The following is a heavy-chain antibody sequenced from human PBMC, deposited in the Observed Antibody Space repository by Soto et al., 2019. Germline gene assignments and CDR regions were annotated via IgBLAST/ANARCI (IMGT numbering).Heavy chain of an antibody. CDR2: IYYTGST. CDR1: GDSVSRGSHS. J-gene: IGHJ4*01. CDR3: ARTSTGYGYGDF. Sequence: QVQLHESGPGLLKPSETLSLTCSVAGDSVSRGSHSWTWTRQPPGKGLEFLGYIYYTGSTNYNPSLESRVTISVDTSKNQISLMLTSVTAADTAVYYRARTSTGYGYGDFWGHGILVTVSS. V-gene: IGHV4-61*01. D-gene: IGHD4-17*01.